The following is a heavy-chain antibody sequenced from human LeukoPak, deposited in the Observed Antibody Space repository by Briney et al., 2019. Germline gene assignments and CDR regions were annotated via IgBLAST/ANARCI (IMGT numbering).Heavy chain of an antibody. V-gene: IGHV3-66*01. J-gene: IGHJ3*01. Sequence: GGSLRLSCAASGFTVSTNYMSWVRQAPGKGLEWVSVIYSGGSTKYADSVKGRFTISRGNSKNTLYLQMNSLRAEDTAVYFCARDVRGVAGAFQVWGQGTMVTVSS. CDR1: GFTVSTNY. D-gene: IGHD3-10*02. CDR2: IYSGGST. CDR3: ARDVRGVAGAFQV.